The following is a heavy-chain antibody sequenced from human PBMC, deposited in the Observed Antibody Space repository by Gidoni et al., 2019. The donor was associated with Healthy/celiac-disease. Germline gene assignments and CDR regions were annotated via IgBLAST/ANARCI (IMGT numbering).Heavy chain of an antibody. J-gene: IGHJ6*02. CDR3: ARGGTVTTPYYYYGMDV. CDR2: IIPILGIA. CDR1: GGTFRSYA. V-gene: IGHV1-69*04. Sequence: QVQLVQSGAEVKKPGSSVKVSCKASGGTFRSYAISWVRQAPGQGLEWMGRIIPILGIANYAQKFQGRVTITADKSTSTAYMELSSLRSEDTAVYYCARGGTVTTPYYYYGMDVWGQGTTVTVSS. D-gene: IGHD4-4*01.